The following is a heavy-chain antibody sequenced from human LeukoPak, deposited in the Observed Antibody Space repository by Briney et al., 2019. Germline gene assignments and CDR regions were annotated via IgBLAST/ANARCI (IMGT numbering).Heavy chain of an antibody. V-gene: IGHV3-33*08. CDR1: GFIFNNHG. J-gene: IGHJ4*02. Sequence: PGGSLRLSCVASGFIFNNHGMHWVRQAPGKGLEWVAVVWYDGGNKYYADSVKGRFTISRDNSKNTLYLEMNSLRAEDTAVYYCARGLTQIPRLATGLGHWGQGTLVTVSS. CDR2: VWYDGGNK. D-gene: IGHD2-21*02. CDR3: ARGLTQIPRLATGLGH.